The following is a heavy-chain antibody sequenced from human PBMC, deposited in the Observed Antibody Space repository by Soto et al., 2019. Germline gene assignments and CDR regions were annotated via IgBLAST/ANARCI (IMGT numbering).Heavy chain of an antibody. V-gene: IGHV1-8*01. D-gene: IGHD3-10*01. CDR3: VRMDASGSFNWPDP. CDR1: VYKFGNYD. J-gene: IGHJ5*02. Sequence: QVHLVQSGAEVKKPGASVQVSCKASVYKFGNYDINWVRQATGQGREWMGWMNANSGNTGYAHKLQGRDTMTRNISISTAYMELISRGTADTAVYYCVRMDASGSFNWPDPWGQGTLVTVSS. CDR2: MNANSGNT.